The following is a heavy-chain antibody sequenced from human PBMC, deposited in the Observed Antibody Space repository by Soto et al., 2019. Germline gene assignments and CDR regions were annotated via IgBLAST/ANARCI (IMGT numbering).Heavy chain of an antibody. V-gene: IGHV3-23*01. CDR3: AKSLVTTLTYNWYFDL. J-gene: IGHJ2*01. D-gene: IGHD4-4*01. Sequence: GGSLRLSCSASGFTLSSYAMTWLRQAPGMGLEWVSGIAGSGASTFYADSVKGRFSISRDKNTLFLQMNSLRADDTAVYYCAKSLVTTLTYNWYFDLWGRGTLVTVSS. CDR2: IAGSGAST. CDR1: GFTLSSYA.